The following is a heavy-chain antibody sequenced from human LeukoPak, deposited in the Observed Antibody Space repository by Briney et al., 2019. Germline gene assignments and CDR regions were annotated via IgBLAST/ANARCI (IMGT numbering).Heavy chain of an antibody. CDR1: GFTLRDYA. J-gene: IGHJ4*02. Sequence: GGSLRLSCAASGFTLRDYAMSWVRQAPGKGLEWVSVISGSGGSLYYADSVKGRFTISRDNAKNSLYLQLNSLRAEDTAVYYCARGTLRSGYYVYYFDYWGQGTLVTVSS. CDR2: ISGSGGSL. CDR3: ARGTLRSGYYVYYFDY. D-gene: IGHD3-22*01. V-gene: IGHV3-23*01.